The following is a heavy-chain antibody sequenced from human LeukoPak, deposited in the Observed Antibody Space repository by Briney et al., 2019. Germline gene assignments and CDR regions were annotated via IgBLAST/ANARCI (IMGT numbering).Heavy chain of an antibody. D-gene: IGHD5-18*01. J-gene: IGHJ4*02. Sequence: SETLSLTCTVSGGSISSYYWSWIRQPPGKGLGWIGDIYYSGSTNYNPSLKSRVTISVDTSKNQFSLKLSSVTAADTAVYYCARHPHVDTAMALFDYWGQGTLVTVSS. CDR3: ARHPHVDTAMALFDY. CDR1: GGSISSYY. V-gene: IGHV4-59*08. CDR2: IYYSGST.